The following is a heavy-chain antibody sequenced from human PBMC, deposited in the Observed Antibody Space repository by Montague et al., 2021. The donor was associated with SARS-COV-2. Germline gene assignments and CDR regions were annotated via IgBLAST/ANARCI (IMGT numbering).Heavy chain of an antibody. D-gene: IGHD3-10*01. J-gene: IGHJ6*02. V-gene: IGHV3-23*01. Sequence: SLRLSCAASGFTFSSYAMSWVRQAPGKGLEWVSAISGSGGSTYYADSVKGRFTISRDNSKNTLYLQMNSLRAEDTAVYYCAKAGDTMVRGVITSYYYYGMDVWGQGPTVTVSS. CDR2: ISGSGGST. CDR1: GFTFSSYA. CDR3: AKAGDTMVRGVITSYYYYGMDV.